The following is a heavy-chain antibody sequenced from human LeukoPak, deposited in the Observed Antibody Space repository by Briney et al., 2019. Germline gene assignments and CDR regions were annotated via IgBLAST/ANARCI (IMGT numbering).Heavy chain of an antibody. CDR3: ARGTGPVNLFDY. CDR1: GGSISSYY. Sequence: PETLSLTCTVSGGSISSYYWSWIRQPPGKGLEWIGYIYYSGSTNYNPSLKSRVTISVDTSKNQFSLKLSSVTAADTAVYYCARGTGPVNLFDYWGQGTLVTVSS. J-gene: IGHJ4*02. V-gene: IGHV4-59*01. CDR2: IYYSGST. D-gene: IGHD1-1*01.